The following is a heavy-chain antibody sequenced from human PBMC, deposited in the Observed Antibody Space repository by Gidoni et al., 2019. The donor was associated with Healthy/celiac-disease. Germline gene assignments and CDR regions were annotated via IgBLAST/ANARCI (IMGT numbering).Heavy chain of an antibody. CDR3: ARGPYSSGRYED. D-gene: IGHD6-19*01. Sequence: STSYADSVKGRFTISRDNAKNTLYLQMNSLRAEDTAVYYCARGPYSSGRYEDWGQGTLVTVSS. J-gene: IGHJ4*02. V-gene: IGHV3-74*01. CDR2: ST.